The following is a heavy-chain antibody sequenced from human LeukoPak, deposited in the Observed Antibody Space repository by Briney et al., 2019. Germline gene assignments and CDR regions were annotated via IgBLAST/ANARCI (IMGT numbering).Heavy chain of an antibody. CDR2: VSGDGGST. V-gene: IGHV3-43*02. Sequence: GGSLRLSCAASGFIFSNNWMHWVRQAPGKGLEWVSLVSGDGGSTYYADSVKGRFTISRDNSKNSLYLQMNSLRGEDTALYYCAKDKAVVAPYYFDYWGQGTLVTVSS. D-gene: IGHD2-15*01. CDR1: GFIFSNNW. CDR3: AKDKAVVAPYYFDY. J-gene: IGHJ4*02.